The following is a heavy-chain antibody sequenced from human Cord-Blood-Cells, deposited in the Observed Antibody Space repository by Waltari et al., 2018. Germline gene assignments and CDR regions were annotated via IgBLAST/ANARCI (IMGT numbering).Heavy chain of an antibody. V-gene: IGHV4-38-2*02. D-gene: IGHD5-12*01. CDR2: IYHSGST. CDR1: GYSISSGYY. CDR3: ARDSDATEGYSGYDVLGWFDP. J-gene: IGHJ5*02. Sequence: QVQLQESGPGLVKPSETLSLTCAVSGYSISSGYYWGWIRQPPGKGLGWIRSIYHSGSTYYNPSLKSRVTISVDTSKNQFSLKLSSVTAADTAVYYCARDSDATEGYSGYDVLGWFDPWGQGTLVTVSS.